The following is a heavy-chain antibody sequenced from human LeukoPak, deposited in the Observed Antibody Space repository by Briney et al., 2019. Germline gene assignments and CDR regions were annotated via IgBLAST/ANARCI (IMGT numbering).Heavy chain of an antibody. CDR1: GGSISSYY. CDR2: IYYSGST. Sequence: PSETLSLTCAVSGGSISSYYWSWIRQPPGKGLEWIGYIYYSGSTNYNPSLKSRVTISADTSKNQCSLKLSSVTAADTAVYYCARRSIFYYFDSSGEGTLVTASS. CDR3: ARRSIFYYFDS. V-gene: IGHV4-59*08. J-gene: IGHJ4*02. D-gene: IGHD3-9*01.